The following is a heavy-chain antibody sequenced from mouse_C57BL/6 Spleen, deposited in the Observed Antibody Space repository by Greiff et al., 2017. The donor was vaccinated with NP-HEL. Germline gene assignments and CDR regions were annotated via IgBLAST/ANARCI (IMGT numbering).Heavy chain of an antibody. Sequence: VQLQQSGAELVRPGASVKLSCTASGFNIKDDYMHWVKQRPEQGLEWIGWIDPENGDTEYASKFQGKATITADTSSNTAYLQLSSLTSEDTAVYYCTSTVVATWYFDVWGTGTTVTVSS. J-gene: IGHJ1*03. V-gene: IGHV14-4*01. CDR3: TSTVVATWYFDV. D-gene: IGHD1-1*01. CDR1: GFNIKDDY. CDR2: IDPENGDT.